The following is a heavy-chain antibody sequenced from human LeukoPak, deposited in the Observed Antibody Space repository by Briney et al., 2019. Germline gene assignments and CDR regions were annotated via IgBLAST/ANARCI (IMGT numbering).Heavy chain of an antibody. J-gene: IGHJ4*02. V-gene: IGHV3-33*01. CDR2: IWYDGSNK. CDR3: AGDPPHSGWAFNY. CDR1: GFSFSTYA. Sequence: PGGSLRLSCAASGFSFSTYAMHWVRQAPGTGVEGVAMIWYDGSNKHYAGSVKGRFTISRDNSKNTLSLKLNSLTAEDTAIYYCAGDPPHSGWAFNYWGQGTLVTVSS. D-gene: IGHD6-19*01.